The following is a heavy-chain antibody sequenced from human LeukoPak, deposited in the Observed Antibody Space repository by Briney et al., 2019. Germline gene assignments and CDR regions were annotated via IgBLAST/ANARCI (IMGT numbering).Heavy chain of an antibody. Sequence: GGSLRLSCAASGFTFSIYTMSWVRQAPGKGLEWVSTISRSGASTYYADSVKGRFTISRDKAKNTLYLQMNNLRAEDTAIYYCTSPVEVGYVRNAFDIWGQGTMVTVSS. CDR3: TSPVEVGYVRNAFDI. D-gene: IGHD3-22*01. J-gene: IGHJ3*02. CDR2: ISRSGAST. CDR1: GFTFSIYT. V-gene: IGHV3-23*01.